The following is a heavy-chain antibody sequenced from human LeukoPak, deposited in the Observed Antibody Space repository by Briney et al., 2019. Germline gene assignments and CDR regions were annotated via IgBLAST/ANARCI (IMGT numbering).Heavy chain of an antibody. CDR3: ARDSRAGFDS. D-gene: IGHD6-13*01. CDR1: SDSIIGYY. CDR2: VLYSGST. V-gene: IGHV4-59*01. J-gene: IGHJ4*02. Sequence: PSETLSLTCSVSSDSIIGYYWTWVRQPPGKGLEWIGYVLYSGSTNCNPSLKSRVTISLDMSNKQFSLKLSSVTAAGTAVYYCARDSRAGFDSWGQGTLVTVSS.